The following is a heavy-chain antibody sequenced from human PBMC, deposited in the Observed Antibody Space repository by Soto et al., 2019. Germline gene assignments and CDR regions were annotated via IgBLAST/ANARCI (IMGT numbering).Heavy chain of an antibody. CDR1: GFTFSSYV. J-gene: IGHJ4*02. CDR2: ISGSGGST. CDR3: AKDECSGGSCPLYY. D-gene: IGHD2-15*01. Sequence: GGSLRLSCAASGFTFSSYVMSWVRQAPGKGLEWVSAISGSGGSTYYADSVKGRFTISRDNSKNTLYLQMNSLRAEDTAVYYCAKDECSGGSCPLYYWGQGTLVTVSS. V-gene: IGHV3-23*01.